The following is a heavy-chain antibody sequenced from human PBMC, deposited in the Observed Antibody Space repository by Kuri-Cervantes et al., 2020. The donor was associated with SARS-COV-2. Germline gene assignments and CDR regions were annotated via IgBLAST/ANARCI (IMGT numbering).Heavy chain of an antibody. D-gene: IGHD7-27*01. V-gene: IGHV1-2*02. CDR3: ARGNADWGLDY. J-gene: IGHJ4*02. Sequence: ASVKVSCKASGYTFTGYYMHWVRQAPGQGLEWMGWINPNSGSTNYAQKFQGGVTMTRDTSISTAYMELSRLRSDDTAVYYCARGNADWGLDYWGQGTLVTVSS. CDR2: INPNSGST. CDR1: GYTFTGYY.